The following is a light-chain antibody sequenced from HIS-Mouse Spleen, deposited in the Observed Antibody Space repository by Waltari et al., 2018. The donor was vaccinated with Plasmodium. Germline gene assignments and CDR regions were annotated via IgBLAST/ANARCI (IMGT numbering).Light chain of an antibody. J-gene: IGKJ1*01. CDR2: AAS. CDR1: QGISSY. V-gene: IGKV1-8*01. CDR3: QQYYSYPQWT. Sequence: AIRMTQSPSSLSASTGDRVTITCRASQGISSYLAWYQQKPGKAPKLLIYAASTLQSGVASRFSGSGSGTDFTLTISCLQSEDFATYYCQQYYSYPQWTFGQGTKVEIK.